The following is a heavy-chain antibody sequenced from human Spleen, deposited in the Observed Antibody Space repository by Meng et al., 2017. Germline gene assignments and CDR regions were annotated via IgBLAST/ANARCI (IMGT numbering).Heavy chain of an antibody. CDR1: VGSVSSGSSY. D-gene: IGHD1-26*01. J-gene: IGHJ4*02. Sequence: QLQLQEPGPGLVRPPGTLSPTCPVSVGSVSSGSSYWSWIRQPPGKGLEWIAYIDYSGRTKYSPSLKSRVALLVDTSKNQFSLKLSYVTAADTAVYYCARMLRERGVFDHWGQGTLVTVSS. CDR2: IDYSGRT. CDR3: ARMLRERGVFDH. V-gene: IGHV4-61*01.